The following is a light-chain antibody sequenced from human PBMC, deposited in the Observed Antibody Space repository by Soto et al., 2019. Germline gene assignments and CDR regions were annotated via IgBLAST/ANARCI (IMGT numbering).Light chain of an antibody. Sequence: EIVLTQSPGTLSLSPGEGATLSCRASQSVSSNYLAWYQQKPGQAPRLLIYGASSRATGIPDRFSGSGSGTDFTLTISRLKPEDFAVYYCQQYGSSSTWTFGQGTKVEIK. CDR3: QQYGSSSTWT. J-gene: IGKJ1*01. V-gene: IGKV3-20*01. CDR1: QSVSSNY. CDR2: GAS.